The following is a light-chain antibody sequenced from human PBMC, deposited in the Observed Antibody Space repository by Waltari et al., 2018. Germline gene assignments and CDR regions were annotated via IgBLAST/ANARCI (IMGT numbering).Light chain of an antibody. V-gene: IGLV2-8*01. CDR2: DVS. J-gene: IGLJ3*02. Sequence: QSALTQPPSASGSPGQSITISCTGTSSDVGAYNYVYWYQQHPRQAPKLMIYDVSKRPSGVPDRFSGAKAGSTASLTVSGLQAEDEADYHCSSYAGSKNGVFGGGTKLTVL. CDR3: SSYAGSKNGV. CDR1: SSDVGAYNY.